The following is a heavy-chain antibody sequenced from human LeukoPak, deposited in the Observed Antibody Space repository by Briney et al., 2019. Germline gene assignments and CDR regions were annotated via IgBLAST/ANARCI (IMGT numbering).Heavy chain of an antibody. CDR3: GRPGGRGSSWYYYGMDV. V-gene: IGHV4-39*07. CDR2: IYYSGST. J-gene: IGHJ6*02. Sequence: NPSETLSLTCTVSGGSISSSSYYWGWIRQPPGKGLEWIGSIYYSGSTYYNPSLKSRVTISVDTSKNQFSLRLSSVTAADTAVYYCGRPGGRGSSWYYYGMDVWGQGTAVTVSS. D-gene: IGHD6-13*01. CDR1: GGSISSSSYY.